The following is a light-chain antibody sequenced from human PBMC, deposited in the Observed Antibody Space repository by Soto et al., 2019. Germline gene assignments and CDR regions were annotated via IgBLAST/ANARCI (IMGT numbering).Light chain of an antibody. Sequence: EIVMTQSPATLSVSPGERATLSCRASQSVSSNLAWYQQKPGQAPRLLIYGASTRATGIPARFSGSGSGTDFTLTISSLEPEDFAVYYCQQRSNWPPVITFGGGTKVDI. J-gene: IGKJ4*01. V-gene: IGKV3-15*01. CDR3: QQRSNWPPVIT. CDR1: QSVSSN. CDR2: GAS.